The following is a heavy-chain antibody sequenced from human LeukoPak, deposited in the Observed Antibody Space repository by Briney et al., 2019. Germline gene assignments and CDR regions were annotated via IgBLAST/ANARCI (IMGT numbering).Heavy chain of an antibody. J-gene: IGHJ5*02. Sequence: SETLSLTCTVSGGSISSSSYYWGWIRQPPGKGLEWIGTIYYSGNTYYNPSLKSRVTISVDTSKNQFSLKLSSVTAADTAVYYCARLTVTTYGSWFDPWGQGTLVTVSS. V-gene: IGHV4-39*01. CDR2: IYYSGNT. CDR1: GGSISSSSYY. CDR3: ARLTVTTYGSWFDP. D-gene: IGHD4-17*01.